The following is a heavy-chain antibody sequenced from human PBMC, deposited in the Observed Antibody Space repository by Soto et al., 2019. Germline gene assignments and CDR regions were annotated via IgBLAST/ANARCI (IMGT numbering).Heavy chain of an antibody. CDR3: AKDRFGEFYY. V-gene: IGHV3-30*18. J-gene: IGHJ4*01. D-gene: IGHD3-10*01. CDR1: GFTFSSYG. Sequence: QVQLVESGGGVVQPGRSLRLSCAASGFTFSSYGMHWVRQAPSKGLEWVAVISYDGSNKYYADSVKGRFTISRDNSKNTLYLQMNSLRAEDTAVYYCAKDRFGEFYYWGQGTLVTVSS. CDR2: ISYDGSNK.